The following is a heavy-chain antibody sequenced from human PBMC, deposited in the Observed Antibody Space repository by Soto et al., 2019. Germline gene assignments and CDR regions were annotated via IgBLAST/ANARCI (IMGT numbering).Heavy chain of an antibody. V-gene: IGHV3-33*01. CDR1: GFTFSTYG. J-gene: IGHJ4*02. D-gene: IGHD3-10*01. Sequence: QVQLVESGGGVVQPGRSLRLSCAASGFTFSTYGMHWVRQAPGKGLEWVAIIWYDGRHQYYADSVKGRFTISRDNSKNTLYLQRSSLRGEDTALYYCASAGSGGWFGDYWGQGALVTVSS. CDR2: IWYDGRHQ. CDR3: ASAGSGGWFGDY.